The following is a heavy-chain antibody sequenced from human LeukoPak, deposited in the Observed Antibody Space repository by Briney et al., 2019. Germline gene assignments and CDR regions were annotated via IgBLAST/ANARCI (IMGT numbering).Heavy chain of an antibody. V-gene: IGHV1-18*01. Sequence: ASVKVSCKASGYTFTSYGISWVRQAPGQGLEWMGWISAYNGNTNYAQKLQGRVTMTTDTSTSTAYMELRSPRSDDTAVYYCARDNSRYSSSPASAYYGMDVWGQGTTVTVSS. CDR1: GYTFTSYG. CDR3: ARDNSRYSSSPASAYYGMDV. D-gene: IGHD6-6*01. J-gene: IGHJ6*02. CDR2: ISAYNGNT.